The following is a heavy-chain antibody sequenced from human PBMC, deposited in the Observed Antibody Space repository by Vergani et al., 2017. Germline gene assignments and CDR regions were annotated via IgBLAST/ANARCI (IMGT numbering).Heavy chain of an antibody. V-gene: IGHV1-2*02. CDR1: GYTFTGYY. D-gene: IGHD4-17*01. CDR2: INPNSGGT. Sequence: QVQLVQSGAEVKKPGASVKVSCKASGYTFTGYYMHWVRQAPGQGLEWMGWINPNSGGTNYAQKFQGRVTMTRDTSISTAYMELSRLRSDDTAVYYCAKDRIDYGEYWGELRYWGQGTLVTVSS. CDR3: AKDRIDYGEYWGELRY. J-gene: IGHJ4*02.